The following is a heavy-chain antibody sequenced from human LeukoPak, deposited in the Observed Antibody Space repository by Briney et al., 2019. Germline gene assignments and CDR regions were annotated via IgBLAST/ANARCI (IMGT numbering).Heavy chain of an antibody. J-gene: IGHJ4*02. CDR1: GFTFSSYS. CDR3: AREVGATDY. D-gene: IGHD1-26*01. V-gene: IGHV3-48*01. CDR2: ISSSSSTI. Sequence: GGSLRLSCAASGFTFSSYSMNWIRQTPGKGLEWVSYISSSSSTIYYADSVKGRSTISRDNAKNSLYLQMNSLRAEDTAVYYCAREVGATDYWGQGTLVTVSS.